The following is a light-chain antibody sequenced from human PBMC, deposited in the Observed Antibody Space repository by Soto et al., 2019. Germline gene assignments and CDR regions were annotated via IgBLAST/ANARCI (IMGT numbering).Light chain of an antibody. CDR3: CLYVAGTTYV. J-gene: IGLJ1*01. V-gene: IGLV2-23*01. Sequence: QSVLTQPASVSGPPGQSITISCTGSSSDVGSQSLVSWYQHHPGKAPKLMIYEGSRRPSGVSDRFPGSQSGNTASLTVSGLQAEDEADYYCCLYVAGTTYVFGSGTKVTVL. CDR1: SSDVGSQSL. CDR2: EGS.